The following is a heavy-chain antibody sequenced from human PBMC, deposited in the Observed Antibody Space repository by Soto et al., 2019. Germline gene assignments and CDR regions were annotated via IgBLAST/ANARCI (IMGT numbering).Heavy chain of an antibody. CDR3: AKASPYSTSWPLLN. D-gene: IGHD6-13*01. CDR1: GFTFSSYA. CDR2: ISSNGGST. J-gene: IGHJ4*02. V-gene: IGHV3-64*04. Sequence: PGGSLRLSCSASGFTFSSYAMHWVRQAPGKGLEYVSAISSNGGSTYYADSVKGRFTISRDNSKNTLYLQMNSLRAEDTAVYYCAKASPYSTSWPLLNWGQGTLVTVSS.